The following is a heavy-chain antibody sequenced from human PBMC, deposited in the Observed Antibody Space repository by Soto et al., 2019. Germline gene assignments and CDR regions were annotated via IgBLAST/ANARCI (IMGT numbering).Heavy chain of an antibody. D-gene: IGHD3-22*01. Sequence: QVQLVESGGGLVKPGGSLRLSCAASGFTFSDYYMSWIRQAPGKGLEWVSYISSSGSIIYYADSVKGRFTISRDNAKNPLYLQMTSLSAEDTAVYYCARQKAWTGEWLSLYAPGMDVWGQGPTVTVSS. V-gene: IGHV3-11*01. CDR2: ISSSGSII. CDR3: ARQKAWTGEWLSLYAPGMDV. J-gene: IGHJ6*02. CDR1: GFTFSDYY.